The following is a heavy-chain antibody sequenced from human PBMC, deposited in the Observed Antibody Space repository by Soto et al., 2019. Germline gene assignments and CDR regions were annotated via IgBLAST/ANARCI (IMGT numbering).Heavy chain of an antibody. Sequence: QVQLVQSGAEVKKTGSSVKVSCQASGGTFSTYAITWVRQAPGQGLEWLGGIIPIFGTTDYARKFQGRVTITAAESTSTVFIELSSLTSEDTAVYYCARGVGAYYFDYWGQGTLVTVSS. CDR3: ARGVGAYYFDY. D-gene: IGHD1-26*01. CDR2: IIPIFGTT. CDR1: GGTFSTYA. J-gene: IGHJ4*02. V-gene: IGHV1-69*01.